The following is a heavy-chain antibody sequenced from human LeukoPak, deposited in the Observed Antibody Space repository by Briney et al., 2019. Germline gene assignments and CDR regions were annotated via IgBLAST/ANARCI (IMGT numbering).Heavy chain of an antibody. CDR2: ISAYNGNT. J-gene: IGHJ4*02. Sequence: ASVKVSCKASGYTFTSYGISWVRQAPGQGLEWMGWISAYNGNTNYAQKLQGRVTMTTDTSTSTAYMELRSLRSDDTAVYYCASNHCSGGSCYSPFDYWGQGTLVTVSS. CDR3: ASNHCSGGSCYSPFDY. D-gene: IGHD2-15*01. V-gene: IGHV1-18*01. CDR1: GYTFTSYG.